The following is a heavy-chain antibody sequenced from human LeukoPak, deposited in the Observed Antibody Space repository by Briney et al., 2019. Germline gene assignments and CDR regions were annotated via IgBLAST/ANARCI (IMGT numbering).Heavy chain of an antibody. CDR1: GGPISSYY. J-gene: IGHJ4*02. CDR3: ARAPYYYGSGRRNNYFDY. Sequence: SETLSLTCTVSGGPISSYYWSWIRQPPGKGLEWIGYIYYSGSTDYNPSLKSRVTISVETSKNQFSLKLSSVTAADTAVYYCARAPYYYGSGRRNNYFDYWGQGTLVTVSS. V-gene: IGHV4-59*01. CDR2: IYYSGST. D-gene: IGHD3-10*01.